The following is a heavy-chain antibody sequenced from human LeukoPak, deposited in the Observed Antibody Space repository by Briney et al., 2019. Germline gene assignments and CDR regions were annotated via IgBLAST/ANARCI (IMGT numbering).Heavy chain of an antibody. CDR3: ARALSGIAARSTETDY. V-gene: IGHV3-21*01. CDR2: INSNGKYI. J-gene: IGHJ4*02. D-gene: IGHD6-6*01. Sequence: PGGSLRLSCAASGFTFSSYSMNWVRQAPGKGLEWVSMINSNGKYIYYADSVKGRFTISRDNAKNSLYLQMNSLRAEDTAVYYCARALSGIAARSTETDYWGQGSLVTVSS. CDR1: GFTFSSYS.